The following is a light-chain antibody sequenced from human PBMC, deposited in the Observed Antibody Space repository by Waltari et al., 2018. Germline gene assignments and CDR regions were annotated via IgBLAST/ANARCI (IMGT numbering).Light chain of an antibody. V-gene: IGLV5-45*01. CDR2: CRSDSTA. CDR3: MILYNDAVV. J-gene: IGLJ2*01. Sequence: QAVLTQPASLSASPGASVSLTCTFRRGIHVATFKIYWYQQRPGSPPRFLLKCRSDSTAQRGSGGPSRFSVSKDSSANAALLLISGLQSEDEADYYCMILYNDAVVFGGGTKLTVL. CDR1: RGIHVATFK.